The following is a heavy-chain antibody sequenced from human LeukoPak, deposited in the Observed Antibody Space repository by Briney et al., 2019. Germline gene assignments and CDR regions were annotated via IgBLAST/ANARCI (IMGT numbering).Heavy chain of an antibody. J-gene: IGHJ6*03. Sequence: ASVKVSCKASGYTFTGYYMHWVRQAPGQGLEWMGWINPNSGGTNYAQKFQGRVTMTRDTSISTAYMELSRLRSDDTAVYYCARPTIKYCSSTSCYGGPYYYMDVWGKGTTVTVSS. V-gene: IGHV1-2*02. D-gene: IGHD2-2*01. CDR2: INPNSGGT. CDR3: ARPTIKYCSSTSCYGGPYYYMDV. CDR1: GYTFTGYY.